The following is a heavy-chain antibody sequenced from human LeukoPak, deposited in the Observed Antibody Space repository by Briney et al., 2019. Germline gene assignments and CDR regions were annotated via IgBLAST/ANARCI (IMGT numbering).Heavy chain of an antibody. CDR2: VDPEDGET. V-gene: IGHV1-69-2*01. D-gene: IGHD4-17*01. Sequence: VASAKVSCKVSGYTFTDYYMHWVQQAPGKGLEWMGLVDPEDGETIYAEKFQARVTITADTSTDTAYMELHSLRSEDTALYCCATPIYGDYVDYWGEGTLVTVSS. J-gene: IGHJ4*02. CDR1: GYTFTDYY. CDR3: ATPIYGDYVDY.